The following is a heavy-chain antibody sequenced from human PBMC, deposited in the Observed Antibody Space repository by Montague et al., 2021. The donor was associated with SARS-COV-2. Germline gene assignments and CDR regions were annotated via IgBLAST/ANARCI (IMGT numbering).Heavy chain of an antibody. V-gene: IGHV3-49*04. CDR3: TSNASPYYGVDV. CDR2: IRARAYGGTT. J-gene: IGHJ6*02. CDR1: GFTFGDYA. Sequence: SLRLSCAGSGFTFGDYAMSWVRQAPGKGLQWVGIIRARAYGGTTDYAASVKGRFTISRDDSRSIAYLQLSSLKTEDTAVYYCTSNASPYYGVDVWGQGTTVTVSS. D-gene: IGHD2-2*01.